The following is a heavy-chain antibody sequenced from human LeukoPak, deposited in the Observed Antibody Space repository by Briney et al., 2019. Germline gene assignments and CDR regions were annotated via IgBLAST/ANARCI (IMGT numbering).Heavy chain of an antibody. CDR1: GFTFSTYN. Sequence: GGSLRLSCAASGFTFSTYNMHWVRQAPGKGLEWVAVISYDGGNQYSTDSVKGRFTISRDNSKNTLYLQMDSLTTDDTATYYCVKAIGEGGDRDYWGQGTLVTVAS. CDR3: VKAIGEGGDRDY. CDR2: ISYDGGNQ. V-gene: IGHV3-30*18. J-gene: IGHJ4*02. D-gene: IGHD2-21*01.